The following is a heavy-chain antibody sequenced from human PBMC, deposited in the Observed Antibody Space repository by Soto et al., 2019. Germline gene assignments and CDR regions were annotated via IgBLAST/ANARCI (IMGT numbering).Heavy chain of an antibody. CDR3: AKDMAGRTNYGMDV. CDR2: ISWNSGSI. V-gene: IGHV3-9*01. D-gene: IGHD3-3*01. Sequence: GGSLRLSCAASGFTFDDYAIHWVRQAPGKGLEWVSGISWNSGSIGYADSVKGRFTISRDNAKNSLYLQMNSLRAEDTALYYCAKDMAGRTNYGMDVWGQGTTVTVSS. CDR1: GFTFDDYA. J-gene: IGHJ6*02.